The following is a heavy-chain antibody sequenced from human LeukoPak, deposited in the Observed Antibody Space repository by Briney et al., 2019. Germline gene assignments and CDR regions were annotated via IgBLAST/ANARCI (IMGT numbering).Heavy chain of an antibody. CDR3: ATNVPVAATSFSSDDYYYYYYMDV. D-gene: IGHD2-15*01. CDR1: GFTFDDYG. J-gene: IGHJ6*03. CDR2: INWNGGST. Sequence: GGSLRLSCAASGFTFDDYGMSWVRQAPGKGLEWVSGINWNGGSTGYADSVKGRFTISRDNAKNSLYLQMNSLRAEDTAVYYCATNVPVAATSFSSDDYYYYYYMDVWGKGTTVTVSS. V-gene: IGHV3-20*04.